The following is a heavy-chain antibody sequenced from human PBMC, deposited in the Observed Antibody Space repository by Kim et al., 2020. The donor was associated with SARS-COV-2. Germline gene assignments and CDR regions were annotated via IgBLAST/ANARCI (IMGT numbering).Heavy chain of an antibody. CDR3: ARVPSGGYASPGFREDWYFDL. CDR2: IYYSGST. J-gene: IGHJ2*01. Sequence: SETLSLTCTVSGGSISSGGYYWSWIRQHPGKGLEWIGYIYYSGSTYYNPSLKSRVTISVDTSKNQFSLKLSSVTAADTAVYYCARVPSGGYASPGFREDWYFDLWGRGTLVTVSS. D-gene: IGHD5-12*01. V-gene: IGHV4-31*03. CDR1: GGSISSGGYY.